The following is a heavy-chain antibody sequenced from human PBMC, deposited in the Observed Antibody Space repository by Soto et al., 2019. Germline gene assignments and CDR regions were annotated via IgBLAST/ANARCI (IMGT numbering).Heavy chain of an antibody. D-gene: IGHD2-2*01. CDR1: GCSFTSYW. J-gene: IGHJ6*02. CDR2: IYPGHSDT. CDR3: ARHMGQGEVPAGIVGPYYYYGMDV. Sequence: GESLKISCKGSGCSFTSYWIGWVRQMPGKGLEWMGTIYPGHSDTRYSPSFQGQVTISADKSISTAYLQWSSLKASDTAMYYCARHMGQGEVPAGIVGPYYYYGMDVWGQGTTVTVSS. V-gene: IGHV5-51*01.